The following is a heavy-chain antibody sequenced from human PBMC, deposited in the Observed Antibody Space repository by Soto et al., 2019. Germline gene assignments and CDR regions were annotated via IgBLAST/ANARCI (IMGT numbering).Heavy chain of an antibody. CDR1: GLTFSEAW. D-gene: IGHD6-19*01. Sequence: GGSRRLSWVVSGLTFSEAWLIWVRHAPGKGLEWVGRFKSKGSGEAADLAAPVTGRFALSRDDLQSTLQLQMNSLQTDDTGVYYCVHESYFYSAWRWGQGT. J-gene: IGHJ4*02. V-gene: IGHV3-15*07. CDR3: VHESYFYSAWR. CDR2: FKSKGSGEAA.